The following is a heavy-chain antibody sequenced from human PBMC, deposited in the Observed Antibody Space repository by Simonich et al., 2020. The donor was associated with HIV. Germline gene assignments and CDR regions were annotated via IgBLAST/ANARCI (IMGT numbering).Heavy chain of an antibody. Sequence: QVQLVQSGAAVKKPGASVKVSCKASGYTFTTYYLDWVRQAPGQGLEWMGRINPNSGGTNYAQKFQGRFTMTRDTTISTAYMELSSLRSDDTAVYYCARDVDCWGQGTLVTVSS. V-gene: IGHV1-2*06. CDR2: INPNSGGT. J-gene: IGHJ4*02. CDR1: GYTFTTYY. CDR3: ARDVDC.